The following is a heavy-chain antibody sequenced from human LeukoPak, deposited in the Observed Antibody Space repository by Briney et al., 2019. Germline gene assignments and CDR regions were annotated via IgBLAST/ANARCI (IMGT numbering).Heavy chain of an antibody. CDR2: ISGAGNIM. CDR3: ARGHWGLDY. D-gene: IGHD7-27*01. J-gene: IGHJ4*02. Sequence: GGSLRLSCAASGFPLSENYMTWIRQVPGKGLEWVSYISGAGNIMYYADSVKGRFTISRDNTKNSLFLQMNSLRAEDPAVYYCARGHWGLDYWGQGTLVTVSS. V-gene: IGHV3-11*01. CDR1: GFPLSENY.